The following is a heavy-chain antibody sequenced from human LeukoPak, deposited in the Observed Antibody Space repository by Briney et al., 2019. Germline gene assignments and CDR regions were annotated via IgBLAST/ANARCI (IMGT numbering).Heavy chain of an antibody. CDR2: ISVSGSRA. V-gene: IGHV3-23*01. CDR3: TKDHDGMHA. CDR1: GFTFSSNA. J-gene: IGHJ6*02. Sequence: GGSLRLSCAASGFTFSSNAMSWVRQAPGKGLEWVSVISVSGSRAYYADFVKGRFTVSRDNSKNTVLLQMNSLRVEDTAVYYCTKDHDGMHAWGQGTTVTVSS.